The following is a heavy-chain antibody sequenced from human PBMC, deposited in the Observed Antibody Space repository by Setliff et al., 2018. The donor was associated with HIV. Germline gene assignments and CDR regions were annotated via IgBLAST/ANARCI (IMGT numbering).Heavy chain of an antibody. D-gene: IGHD4-17*01. CDR1: GGSFSGYY. Sequence: SETLSLTCAVYGGSFSGYYWSWIRQPPGKGLEWIGEINHSGSTKYNPSLESRVTISVDTSKNQFSLKLSSVTAADTAVYYCAIVTTPHYYGMDVWGQGTTVTVSS. CDR3: AIVTTPHYYGMDV. V-gene: IGHV4-34*01. CDR2: INHSGST. J-gene: IGHJ6*02.